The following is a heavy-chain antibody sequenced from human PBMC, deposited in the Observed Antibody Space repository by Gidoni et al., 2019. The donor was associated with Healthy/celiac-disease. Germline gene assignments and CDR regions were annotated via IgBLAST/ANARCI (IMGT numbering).Heavy chain of an antibody. CDR3: ARYVVDYYYCSMDV. V-gene: IGHV1-69*01. D-gene: IGHD2-15*01. CDR1: GGTFSSYA. Sequence: QVQLVQSGAEVKKPGSSVKVSCKSSGGTFSSYAISWVRQAPGQGLEWMGGIIPIFGTENYAQKFQGRVTITADESTSTAYMGLSSLRSEDTAVYYCARYVVDYYYCSMDVWGQGTTVTVSS. CDR2: IIPIFGTE. J-gene: IGHJ6*02.